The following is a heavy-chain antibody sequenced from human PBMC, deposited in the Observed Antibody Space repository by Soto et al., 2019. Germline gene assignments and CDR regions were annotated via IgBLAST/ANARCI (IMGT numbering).Heavy chain of an antibody. Sequence: RASVKVSCKASGGTFSSYAISWVRQAPGQGLEWMGGIIPIFGTANYAQKFQGRVTITADESTSTAYMELSSLRSEDTAVYYCARTITMVRGVIIKSQNYYYYGMDVWGQGTTVTVSS. CDR3: ARTITMVRGVIIKSQNYYYYGMDV. J-gene: IGHJ6*02. CDR2: IIPIFGTA. V-gene: IGHV1-69*13. D-gene: IGHD3-10*01. CDR1: GGTFSSYA.